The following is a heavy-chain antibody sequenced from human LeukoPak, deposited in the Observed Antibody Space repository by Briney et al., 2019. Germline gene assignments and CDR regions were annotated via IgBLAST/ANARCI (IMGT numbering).Heavy chain of an antibody. D-gene: IGHD3-22*01. CDR1: GYTFTSYG. J-gene: IGHJ4*02. V-gene: IGHV1-18*01. CDR2: ISAYNGNT. CDR3: ARDRDYYDRSGYPYFDY. Sequence: ASVKVSCKASGYTFTSYGISWVRQAPGQGLEWMGWISAYNGNTNYAQKLQGRVTMTTDTSTSTAYMELRSLRSDDTAVYYCARDRDYYDRSGYPYFDYWGQGTLVTVSS.